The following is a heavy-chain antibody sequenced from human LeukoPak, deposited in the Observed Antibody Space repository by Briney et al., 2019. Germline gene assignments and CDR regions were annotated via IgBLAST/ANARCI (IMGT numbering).Heavy chain of an antibody. CDR3: AGDGFLAPVPASLDY. J-gene: IGHJ4*02. CDR1: GFTFSSYA. D-gene: IGHD2-21*01. V-gene: IGHV3-74*01. Sequence: GGSLRLSCAASGFTFSSYAMHWVRQAPGKGLVWVSRVKSDGSSTSYADSVKGRFTISRDNARNTLYLQMNSLRAEDTAVYYYAGDGFLAPVPASLDYWGQGTPVTVSS. CDR2: VKSDGSST.